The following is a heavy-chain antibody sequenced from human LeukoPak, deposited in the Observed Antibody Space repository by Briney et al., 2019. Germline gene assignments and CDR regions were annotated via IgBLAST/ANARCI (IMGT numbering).Heavy chain of an antibody. CDR1: GLTFSSYE. CDR3: AREPLIGGWFDP. D-gene: IGHD3-22*01. CDR2: ISVSGNEK. J-gene: IGHJ5*02. V-gene: IGHV3-48*03. Sequence: PGGSLRLSCAASGLTFSSYEMNWVRQAPGKGLEWVSYISVSGNEKQYADSVKGRFTISRDNTKNSVYLEMNSLRGEDTAIYYCAREPLIGGWFDPWGQGTLVTVSS.